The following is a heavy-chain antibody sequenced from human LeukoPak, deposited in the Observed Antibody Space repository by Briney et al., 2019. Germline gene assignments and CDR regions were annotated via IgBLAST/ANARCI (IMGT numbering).Heavy chain of an antibody. Sequence: GGSLRLSCATSGFTFRNYDMAWVRQAPGKGLEWVSVIGGSNGITFYVGSVKGRFTISRDNSKDTLYLQMNSLRAEDTAVYYCANEIRPNDYWGQGTQVTVSS. D-gene: IGHD4-17*01. CDR3: ANEIRPNDY. CDR1: GFTFRNYD. CDR2: IGGSNGIT. J-gene: IGHJ4*02. V-gene: IGHV3-23*01.